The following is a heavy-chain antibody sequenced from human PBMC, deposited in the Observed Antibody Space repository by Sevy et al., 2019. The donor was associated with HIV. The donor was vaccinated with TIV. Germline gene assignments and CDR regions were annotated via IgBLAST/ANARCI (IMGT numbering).Heavy chain of an antibody. CDR1: GGSISSYY. D-gene: IGHD6-13*01. CDR3: AGGGAAAVYYYGMDV. V-gene: IGHV4-4*07. Sequence: SETLSLTCTVSGGSISSYYWSWIRQPAGKGLEWIGRIYTSGSTNYNPSLKSRVTMSVDTSKNHFSLRLRPVTAPATAVYYGAGGGAAAVYYYGMDVWGQGTTVTVSS. CDR2: IYTSGST. J-gene: IGHJ6*02.